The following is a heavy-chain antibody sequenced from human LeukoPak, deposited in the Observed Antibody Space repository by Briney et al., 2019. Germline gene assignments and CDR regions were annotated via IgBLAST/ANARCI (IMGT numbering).Heavy chain of an antibody. CDR1: GGSFSGYY. CDR3: AKATIRRLDP. Sequence: PSETLSLTCAVYGGSFSGYYWSWIRQPPGKGREWIGEINHSGSTNYNPSLKSRVTISVDTSKNQFSLKLSSVTAADTAVYYYAKATIRRLDPWGQGTLVTVSS. D-gene: IGHD5-12*01. J-gene: IGHJ5*02. V-gene: IGHV4-34*01. CDR2: INHSGST.